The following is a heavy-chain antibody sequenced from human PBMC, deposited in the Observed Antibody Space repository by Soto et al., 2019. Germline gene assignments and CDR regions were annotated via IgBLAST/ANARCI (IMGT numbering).Heavy chain of an antibody. D-gene: IGHD3-16*01. CDR1: GFTFSSYG. CDR3: AKEGGGDYYYYMDV. V-gene: IGHV3-30*18. J-gene: IGHJ6*03. Sequence: GGSLRLSCAASGFTFSSYGMHWVRQAPGKGLEWVAVISYDGSNKYYADSVKGRFTISRDNSKNTLYLQMNSLRAEDTAVYYCAKEGGGDYYYYMDVWGKGTTVTGSS. CDR2: ISYDGSNK.